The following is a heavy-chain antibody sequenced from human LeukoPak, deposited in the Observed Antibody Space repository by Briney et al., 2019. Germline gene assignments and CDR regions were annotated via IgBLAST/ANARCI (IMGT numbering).Heavy chain of an antibody. CDR1: GFTFSSYW. D-gene: IGHD3-22*01. Sequence: GGSLRLSCAASGFTFSSYWMSWVRQAPGKGLEWVANIKQDGSEKYYVDSLKGRFTISRDNAKNSLYLLMNSLRAEDTAVYYCAREGKTDSSGQFYAFDIWGQGTMVTVSS. J-gene: IGHJ3*02. V-gene: IGHV3-7*05. CDR2: IKQDGSEK. CDR3: AREGKTDSSGQFYAFDI.